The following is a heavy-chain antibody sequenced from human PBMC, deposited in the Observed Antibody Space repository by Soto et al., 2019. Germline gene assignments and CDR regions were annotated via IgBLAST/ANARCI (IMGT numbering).Heavy chain of an antibody. CDR2: IYYSGST. V-gene: IGHV4-39*01. CDR1: GGSISSSSYY. J-gene: IGHJ5*02. D-gene: IGHD3-16*02. CDR3: APYGRSSWGSYRPGWFDP. Sequence: PSETLSLTCTVSGGSISSSSYYWGWIRQPPGKGLEWIGSIYYSGSTYYNPSLKSRVTISVDTSKNQFSLKLSSVTAADTAVYYCAPYGRSSWGSYRPGWFDPWGQGTLVTVSS.